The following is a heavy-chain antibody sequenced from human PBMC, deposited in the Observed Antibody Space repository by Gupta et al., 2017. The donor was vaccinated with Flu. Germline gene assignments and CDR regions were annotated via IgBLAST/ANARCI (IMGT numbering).Heavy chain of an antibody. J-gene: IGHJ4*02. CDR1: GYTFTDYY. V-gene: IGHV1-46*01. D-gene: IGHD3-10*01. Sequence: QVPLVQSGSEVKKPGASVRVSCKASGYTFTDYYLHWVRQAPGQGLDWMGIINPIDGTTTYTQRLQGRVTMSRDTSTSTVYMEVTSLRSDDTAVYFCASGRGSLDYWGQGTLVTVSS. CDR3: ASGRGSLDY. CDR2: INPIDGTT.